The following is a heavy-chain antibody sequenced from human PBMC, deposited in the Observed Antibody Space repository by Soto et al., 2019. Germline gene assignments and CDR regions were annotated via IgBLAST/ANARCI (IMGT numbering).Heavy chain of an antibody. Sequence: GGSLKISCTGFGYTFTTFWISWVRQVPWKGLEWMGRIDPGDTYATYSPAFQGHVTISADKATSTAYLQWSSLKASDTAMYFCARIYCTTTTCDSWFDPWGQGTLVTVSS. V-gene: IGHV5-10-1*01. CDR1: GYTFTTFW. D-gene: IGHD2-2*01. J-gene: IGHJ5*02. CDR2: IDPGDTYA. CDR3: ARIYCTTTTCDSWFDP.